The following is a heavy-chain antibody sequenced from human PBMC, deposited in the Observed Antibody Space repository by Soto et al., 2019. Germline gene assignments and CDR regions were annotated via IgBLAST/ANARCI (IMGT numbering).Heavy chain of an antibody. CDR1: GGTFSSYS. D-gene: IGHD2-15*01. CDR2: IIPIFGTA. Sequence: QVQLVQSGAEVKKPGSSVKVSCKASGGTFSSYSINWVRQAPGQGLEWMGEIIPIFGTANYAQKFQVRVTITADESTSTAYMELSSLRSEDTYVYDCARDGGRHSGGIDYWGQGTLVTVSS. CDR3: ARDGGRHSGGIDY. V-gene: IGHV1-69*01. J-gene: IGHJ4*02.